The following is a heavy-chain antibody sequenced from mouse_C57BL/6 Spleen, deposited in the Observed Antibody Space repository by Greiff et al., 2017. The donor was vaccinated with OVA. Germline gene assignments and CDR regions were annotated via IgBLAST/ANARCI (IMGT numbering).Heavy chain of an antibody. D-gene: IGHD1-1*01. V-gene: IGHV1-74*01. Sequence: QVHVKQPGAELVKPGASVKVSCKASGYTFTSYWMHWVKQRPGQGLEWIGRIHPSDSDTNYNQKFKGKATLTVDKSSSTAYMQLSSLTSEDSAVYYCAIRATVVEDYYAMDYWGQGTSVTVSS. J-gene: IGHJ4*01. CDR2: IHPSDSDT. CDR1: GYTFTSYW. CDR3: AIRATVVEDYYAMDY.